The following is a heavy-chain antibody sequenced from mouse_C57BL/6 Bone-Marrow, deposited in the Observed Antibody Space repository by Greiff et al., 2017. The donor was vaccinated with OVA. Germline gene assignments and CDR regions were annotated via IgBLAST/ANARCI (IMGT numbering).Heavy chain of an antibody. CDR3: AHYGSRLYLHY. J-gene: IGHJ2*02. D-gene: IGHD1-1*01. CDR1: GYTFTNYW. V-gene: IGHV1-59*01. Sequence: QVHVKQPGAELVRPGTSVKLSCKASGYTFTNYWMHWVKQRPGQGLEWIGVIAPSDSYIKYNQKFKGRATLTVDTSSSTAYMHLSSLTSEDSAVYYCAHYGSRLYLHYWGQGTSLTVSA. CDR2: IAPSDSYI.